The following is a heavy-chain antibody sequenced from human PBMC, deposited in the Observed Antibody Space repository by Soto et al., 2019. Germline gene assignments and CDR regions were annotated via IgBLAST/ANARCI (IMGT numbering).Heavy chain of an antibody. CDR2: INHSGRV. Sequence: LSLTCAVYGGSFSGHSWTWIRHSPGKGLEWIGDINHSGRVNYSPSLKSRVTISLDTSKNQFSLTLSAVTAADTAMYYCSTRAYDTNGYYRFDPWGQGTLVTVSS. D-gene: IGHD3-22*01. CDR1: GGSFSGHS. J-gene: IGHJ5*01. V-gene: IGHV4-34*01. CDR3: STRAYDTNGYYRFDP.